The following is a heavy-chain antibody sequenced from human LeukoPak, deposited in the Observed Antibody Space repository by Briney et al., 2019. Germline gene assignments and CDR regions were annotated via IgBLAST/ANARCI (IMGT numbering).Heavy chain of an antibody. CDR1: GFTFSTYT. J-gene: IGHJ5*02. Sequence: PGGSLRLSCAASGFTFSTYTMIWVRQAPGKGLEWVSYISGSSSTIYYADSVKGRFTISRDNAKNSVYLQMNSLRAEDTAVYYCARALRYFDWLSTSPEYNWFDPWGQGTLVTVSS. CDR2: ISGSSSTI. V-gene: IGHV3-48*01. CDR3: ARALRYFDWLSTSPEYNWFDP. D-gene: IGHD3-9*01.